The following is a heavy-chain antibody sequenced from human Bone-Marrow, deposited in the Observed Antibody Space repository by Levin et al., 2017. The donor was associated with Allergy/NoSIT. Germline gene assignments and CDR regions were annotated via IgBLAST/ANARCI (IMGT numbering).Heavy chain of an antibody. CDR1: GGSISSNAYY. J-gene: IGHJ4*02. D-gene: IGHD6-19*01. CDR3: ASLQWLEGDYYFDY. V-gene: IGHV4-31*03. CDR2: LFYSGTT. Sequence: SETLSLTCTVSGGSISSNAYYWSWIRQHPETGLEWIGYLFYSGTTYYNPSLKSRVTMSVDTSKNQFSLKLSSVTAADTALYYCASLQWLEGDYYFDYWGQGTLVTVSS.